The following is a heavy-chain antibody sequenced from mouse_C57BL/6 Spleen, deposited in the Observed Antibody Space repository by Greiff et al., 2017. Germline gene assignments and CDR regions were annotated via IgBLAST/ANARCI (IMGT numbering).Heavy chain of an antibody. CDR1: GYTFTDYN. V-gene: IGHV1-22*01. CDR2: INPNNGGT. Sequence: EVQLQQSGPELVKPGASVKMSCKASGYTFTDYNMHWVKQSHGKSLEWIGYINPNNGGTSYNQKFKGKATLTVNKSSSTAYRELRSLTSEDSAVYYCARSPYGNYVGYAMDYWGQGTSVTVSS. CDR3: ARSPYGNYVGYAMDY. D-gene: IGHD2-1*01. J-gene: IGHJ4*01.